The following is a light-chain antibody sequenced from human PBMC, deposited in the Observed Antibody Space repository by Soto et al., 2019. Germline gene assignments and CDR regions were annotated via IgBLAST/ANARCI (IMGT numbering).Light chain of an antibody. J-gene: IGKJ1*01. V-gene: IGKV3-20*01. Sequence: EIVLTQSPGTLSLSPGEGATLSCRASQSVSSSYLAWYQPKPGQAPRLLIYGASSRATGIPDRFSGGGSGTDFTLTISRLEPEDFAVYYCQQYDISPWTFGQGTKVEIK. CDR2: GAS. CDR3: QQYDISPWT. CDR1: QSVSSSY.